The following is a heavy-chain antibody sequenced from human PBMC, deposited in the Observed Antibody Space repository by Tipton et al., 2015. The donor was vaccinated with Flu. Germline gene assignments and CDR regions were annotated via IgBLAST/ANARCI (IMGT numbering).Heavy chain of an antibody. CDR3: MARAGKERNY. V-gene: IGHV4-31*07. D-gene: IGHD5-24*01. CDR1: SESISNDDYY. J-gene: IGHJ4*02. CDR2: VHSTGTT. Sequence: TLSLTCSVSSESISNDDYYWSWIRQFPDKGLEWMGYVHSTGTTHYNPSVEGRLTMSSDSSKNQFFLLLHSMTAADAAVYYCMARAGKERNYWGRGAQVTVSS.